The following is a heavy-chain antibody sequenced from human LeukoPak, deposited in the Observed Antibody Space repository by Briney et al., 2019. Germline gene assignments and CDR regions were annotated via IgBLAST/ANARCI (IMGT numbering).Heavy chain of an antibody. J-gene: IGHJ4*02. CDR3: ARGSPPRRNYDSRGYYSYYFDC. V-gene: IGHV1-18*01. D-gene: IGHD3-22*01. CDR2: ISVYNSNT. Sequence: GASVKVSCKASGYTLTSYGITWVRQAPGQGLEWMGWISVYNSNTNYAQKLQGRVTMTTDTSTSTVYMELRSLRSDDTAVYYCARGSPPRRNYDSRGYYSYYFDCWGQGTLVTVSS. CDR1: GYTLTSYG.